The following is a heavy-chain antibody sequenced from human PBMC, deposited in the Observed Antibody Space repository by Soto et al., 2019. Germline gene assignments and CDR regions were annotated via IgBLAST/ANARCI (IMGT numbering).Heavy chain of an antibody. V-gene: IGHV3-21*06. D-gene: IGHD3-10*01. CDR3: ARSSGGSGKLWNYYGMDV. CDR1: GFTFSSYS. J-gene: IGHJ6*02. CDR2: SSSGSSYI. Sequence: EVQLVESGGGLVKPGGSLRLSCAASGFTFSSYSMNWVRQAPGKGLQWVSSSSSGSSYIYYAVSVQGRFTISRDNAKNSLYLKRDSLRAEYTAVYYCARSSGGSGKLWNYYGMDVWGQGTTVTVSS.